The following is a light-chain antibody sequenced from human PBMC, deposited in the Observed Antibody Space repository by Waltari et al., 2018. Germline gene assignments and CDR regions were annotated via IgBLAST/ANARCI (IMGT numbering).Light chain of an antibody. J-gene: IGLJ3*02. CDR2: DVI. CDR1: TGIGGNSDF. V-gene: IGLV2-23*02. CDR3: CSYVQKDIWL. Sequence: QSALTQPASVSGAPGQSITISCSAVTGIGGNSDFVSWSQNHPGQAPKRLMYDVIKSPPDIADRFTGSKSGNTTSLSISGLQADDEADYYCCSYVQKDIWLFGRGTKVTVL.